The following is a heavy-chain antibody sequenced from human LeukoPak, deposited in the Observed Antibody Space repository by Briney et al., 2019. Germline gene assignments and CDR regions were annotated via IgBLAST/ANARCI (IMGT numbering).Heavy chain of an antibody. D-gene: IGHD4-17*01. V-gene: IGHV3-30*02. CDR2: IRYDGSNE. CDR1: GFTFSSYG. J-gene: IGHJ4*02. Sequence: PGGSLRLSCAASGFTFSSYGMHWVRQAPGKGLEWVAFIRYDGSNEYYADSVKGRFTISRDNSKNTVYLQMTSLRAEDTAVYYCAKVARYGDYVPFDYWGQGTLVTVSS. CDR3: AKVARYGDYVPFDY.